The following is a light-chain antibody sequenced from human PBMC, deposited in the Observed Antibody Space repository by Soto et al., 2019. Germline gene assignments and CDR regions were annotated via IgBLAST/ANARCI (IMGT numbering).Light chain of an antibody. CDR3: QQYYNTPSYT. CDR2: WAS. CDR1: QSVLYSSNHKNY. J-gene: IGKJ2*01. Sequence: DIVMTQSPASLAVSLGERAKINCKSSQSVLYSSNHKNYLAWYQQKPGQPPKLLIYWASTRESGVPDRFSGSGSGTDFTLTISSLQAEDVAVYYCQQYYNTPSYTFGQATKLEIK. V-gene: IGKV4-1*01.